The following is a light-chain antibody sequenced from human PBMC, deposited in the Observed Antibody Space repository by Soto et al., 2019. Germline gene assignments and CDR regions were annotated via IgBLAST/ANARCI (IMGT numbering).Light chain of an antibody. CDR3: QQYYSYPRT. V-gene: IGKV1-8*01. Sequence: AIRMTQSPSSFSASTGDRVTITCRASQGISSYLAWYQQKPWKAPKLLIYAASTLQSGVPSRFSGSGSGTDFTLTISCLQSEDFATYYCQQYYSYPRTFGQGNKVEIK. CDR2: AAS. J-gene: IGKJ1*01. CDR1: QGISSY.